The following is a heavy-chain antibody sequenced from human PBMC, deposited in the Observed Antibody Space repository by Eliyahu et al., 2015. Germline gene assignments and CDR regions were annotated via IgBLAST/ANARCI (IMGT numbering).Heavy chain of an antibody. D-gene: IGHD1-26*01. CDR3: ARGRGNSGSYSWFDP. CDR2: INHSGST. V-gene: IGHV4-34*01. Sequence: QVQLQQWGAGLLKPSETLSLTCAVYGXSFSGYYWSWXRQPPGKGLEWIGEINHSGSTNYNPSLKSRVTISVDTSKNQFSLKLSSVTAADTAVYYCARGRGNSGSYSWFDPWGQGTLVTVSS. CDR1: GXSFSGYY. J-gene: IGHJ5*02.